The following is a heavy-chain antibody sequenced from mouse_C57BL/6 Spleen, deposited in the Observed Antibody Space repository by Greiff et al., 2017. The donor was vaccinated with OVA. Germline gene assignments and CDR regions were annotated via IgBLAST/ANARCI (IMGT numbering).Heavy chain of an antibody. Sequence: QVQLQQPGAELVKPGASVKLSCKASGYTFTSYWMQWVKQRPGQGLEWIGEIDPSDSYTNYNPKFKGKATLTVDTSSSTTYMQLSSLTSEDAAVYYCARWDTGFAYWGQGTLVTVSA. CDR3: ARWDTGFAY. CDR2: IDPSDSYT. D-gene: IGHD4-1*01. CDR1: GYTFTSYW. V-gene: IGHV1-50*01. J-gene: IGHJ3*01.